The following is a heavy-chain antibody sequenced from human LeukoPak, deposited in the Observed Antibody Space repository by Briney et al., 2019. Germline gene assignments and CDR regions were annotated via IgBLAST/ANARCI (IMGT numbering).Heavy chain of an antibody. D-gene: IGHD6-13*01. CDR2: ITTDGSNR. CDR1: GSPFSDSW. CDR3: AKDSYSKGDF. V-gene: IGHV3-74*03. Sequence: GGSLRLSCVASGSPFSDSWMHWVRQTPGKGLLWVSLITTDGSNRTYADSVKGRFTISRDNARNTLYLQMNSLRVEDTAVYYCAKDSYSKGDFWGQGVLVTVSS. J-gene: IGHJ4*02.